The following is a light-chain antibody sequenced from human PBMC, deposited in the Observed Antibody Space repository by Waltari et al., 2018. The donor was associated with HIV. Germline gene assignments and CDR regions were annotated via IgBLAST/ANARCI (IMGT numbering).Light chain of an antibody. CDR3: QQYFMTPPT. Sequence: FVMPQSPDALFASLADGVPFTCKSTQSVLFTSNKKNYLAWYQQKPGQPPRLLVYWASTRESGVPARFSGSGSGTNFTLTISSLQAEDAAIYYCQQYFMTPPTFGQGTKVEI. J-gene: IGKJ1*01. CDR2: WAS. V-gene: IGKV4-1*01. CDR1: QSVLFTSNKKNY.